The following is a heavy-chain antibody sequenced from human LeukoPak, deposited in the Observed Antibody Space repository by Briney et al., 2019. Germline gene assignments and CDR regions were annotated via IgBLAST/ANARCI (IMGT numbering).Heavy chain of an antibody. D-gene: IGHD3/OR15-3a*01. CDR2: IWYDGSNK. V-gene: IGHV3-30*04. CDR1: GFTFSSYA. CDR3: AKGGLNGNWFDP. J-gene: IGHJ5*02. Sequence: GGSLRLSCAASGFTFSSYAMHWARQAPGKGLEWVAVIWYDGSNKYYADSVKGRFTISRDNSKNTLYLQMNSLRAEDTAVYYCAKGGLNGNWFDPWGQGTLVTASS.